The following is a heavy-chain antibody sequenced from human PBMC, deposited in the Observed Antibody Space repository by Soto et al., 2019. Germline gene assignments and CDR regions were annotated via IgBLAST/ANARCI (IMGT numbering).Heavy chain of an antibody. CDR3: ARAGPEAGSYYYDY. V-gene: IGHV4-34*01. CDR2: INHSGST. D-gene: IGHD3-10*01. CDR1: GGSLSGNY. Sequence: PSETLSLPCAVYGGSLSGNYWSWIRQPPGKGLEWIGEINHSGSTNYNPSLKSRVTISVDRSKNQFSLKLSSVTAADTAVYYCARAGPEAGSYYYDYWGQGTLVTVSS. J-gene: IGHJ4*02.